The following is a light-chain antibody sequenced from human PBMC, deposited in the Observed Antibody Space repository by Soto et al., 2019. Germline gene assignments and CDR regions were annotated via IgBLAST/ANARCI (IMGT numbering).Light chain of an antibody. J-gene: IGLJ1*01. CDR1: MRDVGAYNL. CDR3: TSYTISSTQV. Sequence: QSALTQPASVSGSPGQSITISCAGTMRDVGAYNLVSWYQQHPGRAPQLIIYEVRNRPSGISFRFSGSKSGNTASLTISGLQAEDEADYYCTSYTISSTQVFGTGTKLTVL. CDR2: EVR. V-gene: IGLV2-14*01.